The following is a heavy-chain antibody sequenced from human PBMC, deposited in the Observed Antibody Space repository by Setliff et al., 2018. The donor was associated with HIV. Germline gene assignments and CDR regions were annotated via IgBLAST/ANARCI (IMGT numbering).Heavy chain of an antibody. D-gene: IGHD2-21*01. Sequence: ASVKVSCKTSGYTFTNYALNWVRQAPGQGLEWMGWINTNTGNPTYAQGFTGRFVFSLDTSVSTAYLQISSLKAEDSAVYYCARVSDTGVDPQTHRDYWGQGTPVTVSS. CDR3: ARVSDTGVDPQTHRDY. V-gene: IGHV7-4-1*02. J-gene: IGHJ4*02. CDR1: GYTFTNYA. CDR2: INTNTGNP.